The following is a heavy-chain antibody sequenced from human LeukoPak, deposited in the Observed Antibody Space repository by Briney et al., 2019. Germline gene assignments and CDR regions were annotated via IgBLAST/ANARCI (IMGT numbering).Heavy chain of an antibody. D-gene: IGHD6-19*01. J-gene: IGHJ4*02. Sequence: GESLKISCKGSGYSFTSYWINWVRQIPGKGLEWMGRIDPSDAYTKYSPSFQGHVAFSVDKSISTAYLQWSRLKASDTAIYYCARRDSSGWYNFDYWGQGTLVIVSS. V-gene: IGHV5-10-1*01. CDR2: IDPSDAYT. CDR3: ARRDSSGWYNFDY. CDR1: GYSFTSYW.